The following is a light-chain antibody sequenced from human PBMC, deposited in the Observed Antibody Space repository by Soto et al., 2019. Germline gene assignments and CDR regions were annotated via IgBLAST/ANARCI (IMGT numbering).Light chain of an antibody. Sequence: DMVMTQSPATLSVPPGESATLSCRASQSVSSNVAWYQQKPGQAPRLLIYSVSTRATGIPARFSGSGSGTEFTLTISSLQSEDFAIYYCQQYNKWPPWTFGQGTKVDIK. J-gene: IGKJ1*01. V-gene: IGKV3-15*01. CDR3: QQYNKWPPWT. CDR2: SVS. CDR1: QSVSSN.